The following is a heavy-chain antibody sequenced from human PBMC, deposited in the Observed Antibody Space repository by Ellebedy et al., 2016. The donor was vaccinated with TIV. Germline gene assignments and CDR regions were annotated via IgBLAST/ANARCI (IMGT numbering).Heavy chain of an antibody. CDR3: ATSATFIERGRADY. V-gene: IGHV1-18*04. CDR2: IVAHNGNR. D-gene: IGHD1-1*01. J-gene: IGHJ4*02. CDR1: GYALASDS. Sequence: AASVKVSCKASGYALASDSISWVRQAPGQGLEWMGGIVAHNGNRYYKQSLQDRVTMTTDTSTNTAYMELRSLTSDDTAVYYCATSATFIERGRADYWGQGTLVTASS.